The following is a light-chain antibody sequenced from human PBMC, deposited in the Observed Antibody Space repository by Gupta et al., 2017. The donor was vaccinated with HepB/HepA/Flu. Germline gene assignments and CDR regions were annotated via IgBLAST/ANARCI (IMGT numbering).Light chain of an antibody. CDR2: GAS. CDR3: QQYGSSWT. V-gene: IGKV3-20*01. CDR1: HSVSSSY. J-gene: IGKJ1*01. Sequence: EIVLTKSPGTLSLSPGERATLSCRASHSVSSSYLAWYQQNPGQAPRLLIYGASSRATGIPDRFSGSGSGTDFTLTISRLEPEDFALYYCQQYGSSWTFGQGTKVEIK.